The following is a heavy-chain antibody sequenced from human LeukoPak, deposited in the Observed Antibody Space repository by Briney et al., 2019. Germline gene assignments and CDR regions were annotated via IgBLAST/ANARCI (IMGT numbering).Heavy chain of an antibody. J-gene: IGHJ6*03. CDR2: IYTSGST. V-gene: IGHV4-4*07. Sequence: SETLSLTCTVSGGSISSYYWSWIRQPAGKGLEWIGRIYTSGSTNYNPSLKSRVTMSVDTSKNQFSLKLSSVTAADTAVYYCARDRGVDYCSGGSCSHYYYYMDVWGKGTTVTISS. D-gene: IGHD2-15*01. CDR3: ARDRGVDYCSGGSCSHYYYYMDV. CDR1: GGSISSYY.